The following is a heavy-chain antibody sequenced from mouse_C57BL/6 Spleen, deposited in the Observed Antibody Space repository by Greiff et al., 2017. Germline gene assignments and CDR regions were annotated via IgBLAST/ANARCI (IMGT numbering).Heavy chain of an antibody. D-gene: IGHD1-1*02. CDR3: ARLGGYYAMDY. J-gene: IGHJ4*01. CDR2: ISSGSSTI. V-gene: IGHV5-17*01. Sequence: EVNVVESGGGLVKPGGSLKLSCAASGFTFSDYGMHWVRQAPEKGLEWVAYISSGSSTIYYADTVKGRFTISRDNAKNTLFLQMTSLRSEDTAMYYCARLGGYYAMDYWGQGTSVTVSS. CDR1: GFTFSDYG.